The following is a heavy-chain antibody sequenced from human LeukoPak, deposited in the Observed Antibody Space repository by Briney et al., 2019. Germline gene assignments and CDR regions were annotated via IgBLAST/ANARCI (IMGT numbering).Heavy chain of an antibody. CDR3: ARGGITGTTNWFDP. Sequence: KPSETLSLTCAVYGGSFSGYYWSWIRQPPGKGLGWIGEINHSGSTNYNPSLKSRVTISVDTSKNQFSLKLSSVTAADTAVYYCARGGITGTTNWFDPWGQGTLVTVSS. D-gene: IGHD1-14*01. J-gene: IGHJ5*02. CDR1: GGSFSGYY. CDR2: INHSGST. V-gene: IGHV4-34*01.